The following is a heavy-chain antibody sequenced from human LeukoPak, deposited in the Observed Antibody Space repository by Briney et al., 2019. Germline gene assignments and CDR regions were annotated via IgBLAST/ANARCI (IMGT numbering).Heavy chain of an antibody. J-gene: IGHJ3*02. CDR1: GFSFSSYE. Sequence: GGSLRLSCAASGFSFSSYEMNWVRQAPGKGLEWISYISASGTLTHYADSVEGRFTISRDNAKNSLYLQMNSLRAEDTAVYYCARDTSGEYSRTFDIWGQGTMVTVSS. CDR3: ARDTSGEYSRTFDI. V-gene: IGHV3-48*03. D-gene: IGHD5-12*01. CDR2: ISASGTLT.